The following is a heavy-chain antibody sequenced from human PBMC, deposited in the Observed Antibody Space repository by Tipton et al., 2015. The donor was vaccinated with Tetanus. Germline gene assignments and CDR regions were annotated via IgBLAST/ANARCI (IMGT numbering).Heavy chain of an antibody. J-gene: IGHJ4*02. CDR1: GYTFTSYG. Sequence: QVQLVQSGAEVKKPGASGKVSCKASGYTFTSYGISWVRQAPGQGLEWMGWISAYNGNTNYTQKLQGRGAMTTDTSTGTAYMELRSLRSDDTAVYYCARGRRGIVGATYYFDYWGQGTLVTVSS. V-gene: IGHV1-18*01. CDR2: ISAYNGNT. D-gene: IGHD1-26*01. CDR3: ARGRRGIVGATYYFDY.